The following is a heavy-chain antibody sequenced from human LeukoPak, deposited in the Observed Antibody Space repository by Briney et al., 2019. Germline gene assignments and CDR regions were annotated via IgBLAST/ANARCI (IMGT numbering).Heavy chain of an antibody. CDR3: ARDPSAYYYGNFDY. V-gene: IGHV4-34*01. CDR1: GGSFSGYY. D-gene: IGHD3-10*01. CDR2: INHSGST. Sequence: SETLSLTCAVYGGSFSGYYWSWIRQPPGKGLEWIGEINHSGSTNYNPSLKSRVTISVDTSKNQFSLKLSSVTAADTAVYYCARDPSAYYYGNFDYWGQGTLVTVSS. J-gene: IGHJ4*02.